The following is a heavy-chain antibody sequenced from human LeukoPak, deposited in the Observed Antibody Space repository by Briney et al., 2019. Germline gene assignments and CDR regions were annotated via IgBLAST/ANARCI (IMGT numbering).Heavy chain of an antibody. V-gene: IGHV4-34*01. J-gene: IGHJ4*02. Sequence: TSETLSLTCAVYGGSFSGYYWSWIRQPPGKGLEWIGEINHSGSTNYNPSLKSRVTISVDTSKNQFSLKLSSVTAADTAVYYCARVVSGWYQYYFDYWGQGTLVTVSS. CDR3: ARVVSGWYQYYFDY. CDR1: GGSFSGYY. D-gene: IGHD6-19*01. CDR2: INHSGST.